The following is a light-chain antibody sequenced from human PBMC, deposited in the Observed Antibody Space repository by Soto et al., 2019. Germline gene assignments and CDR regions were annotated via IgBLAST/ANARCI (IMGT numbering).Light chain of an antibody. CDR2: AGT. CDR1: SSDLGSYNL. CDR3: CSYSPSTTVT. V-gene: IGLV2-23*01. J-gene: IGLJ2*01. Sequence: QSALTQPASVSGSPGQSITLSCTGTSSDLGSYNLVSWYQQYPGKAPKLMIYAGTKRPSGVSNRFSGSKSGNAAFLTISGLQAEDEADYYCCSYSPSTTVTFGGGTKVTVL.